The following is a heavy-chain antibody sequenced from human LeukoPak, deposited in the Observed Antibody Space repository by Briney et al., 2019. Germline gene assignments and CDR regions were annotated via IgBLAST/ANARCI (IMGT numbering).Heavy chain of an antibody. CDR2: ISHDGTNK. Sequence: PGGSLRLSCAASGFTFSSYGMHWVRQAPGKGLEWVAVISHDGTNKYYADSVKGRFTISRDNSKSTLYLQVNSLRAEDTAVYYCAKEIYFDSGSYPDYWGQGSLVTVSS. CDR1: GFTFSSYG. J-gene: IGHJ4*02. V-gene: IGHV3-30*18. CDR3: AKEIYFDSGSYPDY. D-gene: IGHD3-10*01.